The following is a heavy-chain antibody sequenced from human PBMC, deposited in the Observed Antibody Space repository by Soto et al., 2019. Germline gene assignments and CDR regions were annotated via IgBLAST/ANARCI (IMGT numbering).Heavy chain of an antibody. Sequence: SETLSLTCTVSGGSISSYYWSWIRQPPGKGLEWIGYIYYSGSTNYNPSLKSRVTISVDTSKNQFSLKLSSVTAADTAVYYCARETGTTRVHYYYYHMDVWGKGTTVTVSS. J-gene: IGHJ6*03. CDR1: GGSISSYY. V-gene: IGHV4-59*01. CDR3: ARETGTTRVHYYYYHMDV. D-gene: IGHD1-1*01. CDR2: IYYSGST.